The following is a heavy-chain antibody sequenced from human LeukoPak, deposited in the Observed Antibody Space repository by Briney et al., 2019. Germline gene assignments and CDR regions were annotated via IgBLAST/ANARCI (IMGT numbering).Heavy chain of an antibody. J-gene: IGHJ5*02. D-gene: IGHD3-10*01. V-gene: IGHV4-59*13. CDR3: ARADKQDLLWFGELSTGGWFDP. Sequence: SETLSLTCTVAGGSISSYYWSWIRQPPGKGLEWRGYIYYSGSTNYNPCLKSRVTISVDTSKNQFSLTLSAVTAADTAVYYCARADKQDLLWFGELSTGGWFDPWGQGNLVTVSS. CDR2: IYYSGST. CDR1: GGSISSYY.